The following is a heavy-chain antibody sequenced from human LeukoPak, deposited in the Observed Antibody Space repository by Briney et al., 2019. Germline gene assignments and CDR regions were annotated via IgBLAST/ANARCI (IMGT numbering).Heavy chain of an antibody. CDR2: IYHTGIT. D-gene: IGHD5-24*01. CDR1: GASISSAGYY. J-gene: IGHJ4*02. Sequence: SQTLSLTCTVSGASISSAGYYWSWIRQPPGKGLEWIGYIYHTGITYCNPSLESRVTISVDTSKNQFSLKLSSVPAADTAVYYCAGLYNYHFDYWGQGALVTVSS. CDR3: AGLYNYHFDY. V-gene: IGHV4-30-4*01.